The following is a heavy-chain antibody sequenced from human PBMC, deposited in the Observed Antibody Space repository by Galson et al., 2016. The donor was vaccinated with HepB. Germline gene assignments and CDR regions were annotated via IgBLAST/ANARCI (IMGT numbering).Heavy chain of an antibody. V-gene: IGHV3-49*04. CDR1: GFTFGDYA. J-gene: IGHJ6*02. CDR2: IRSKAYGGTI. D-gene: IGHD1-1*01. CDR3: GTTIYYYYGMDV. Sequence: SLRLSCAASGFTFGDYALSWVRQAPGKGLEWVGFIRSKAYGGTIAYAASVKGRFTISRGDSKSIAYLQMNSLKNEDTAVYYCGTTIYYYYGMDVWGQGTTVTVSS.